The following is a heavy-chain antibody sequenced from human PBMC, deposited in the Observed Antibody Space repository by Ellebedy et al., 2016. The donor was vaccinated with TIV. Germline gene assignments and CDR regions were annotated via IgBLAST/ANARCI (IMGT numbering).Heavy chain of an antibody. J-gene: IGHJ5*02. D-gene: IGHD4-17*01. CDR1: GYTFTSYG. Sequence: ASVKVSXXASGYTFTSYGISWVRQAPGQGLEWMGWISAYNGNTNYAQKLQGRVTITWDMSTSTAFMELSSLRSEDTAVYYCAVATDYGYSLNWFDPWGQGTLVTVSS. CDR2: ISAYNGNT. CDR3: AVATDYGYSLNWFDP. V-gene: IGHV1-18*01.